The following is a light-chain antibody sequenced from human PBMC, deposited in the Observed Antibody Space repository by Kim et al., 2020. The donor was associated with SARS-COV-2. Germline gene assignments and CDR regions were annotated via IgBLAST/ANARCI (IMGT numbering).Light chain of an antibody. J-gene: IGLJ2*01. CDR1: SSNIGGNT. CDR2: SNN. Sequence: GQSVTISCSGSSSNIGGNTVNWYQQLPGTDPKPLIYSNNQRPSGVPERFSGSKSVTSASLAIGGLQSEDEAHYYCAAWDDSLNRVVFGGGTQLTVL. V-gene: IGLV1-44*01. CDR3: AAWDDSLNRVV.